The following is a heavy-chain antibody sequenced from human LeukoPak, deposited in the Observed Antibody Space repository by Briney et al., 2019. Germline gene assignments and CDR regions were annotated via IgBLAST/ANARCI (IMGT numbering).Heavy chain of an antibody. J-gene: IGHJ3*02. CDR2: ISSSSSTI. Sequence: GGSLRLSCAASGFTFSSYSMNWVRQAPGKGLEWVSYISSSSSTIYYADSVKGRFTISRDNAKNTLYLQMNSLRAEDTAVYYCARGRVAPFRPHAFDIWGQGTMVTVSS. V-gene: IGHV3-48*01. D-gene: IGHD5-12*01. CDR1: GFTFSSYS. CDR3: ARGRVAPFRPHAFDI.